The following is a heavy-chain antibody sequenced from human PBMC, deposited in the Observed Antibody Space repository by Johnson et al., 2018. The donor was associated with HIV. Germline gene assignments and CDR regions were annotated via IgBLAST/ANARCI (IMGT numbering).Heavy chain of an antibody. J-gene: IGHJ3*02. D-gene: IGHD7-27*01. Sequence: EVQLVESGGGVVQPGRSLRLSCAASGFTFTDHYMDWVRQAPGKGLAWVGRIRNKANSYTTEYAASVKGRFTILRDDSKNSLYLQMNSLKTEDPAVYYCARGGEKGAFDIWGQGTMVTVSS. V-gene: IGHV3-72*01. CDR1: GFTFTDHY. CDR3: ARGGEKGAFDI. CDR2: IRNKANSYTT.